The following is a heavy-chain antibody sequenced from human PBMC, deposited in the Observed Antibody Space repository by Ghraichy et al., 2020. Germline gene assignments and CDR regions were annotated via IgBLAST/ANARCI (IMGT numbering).Heavy chain of an antibody. CDR2: ITNKDHSYST. Sequence: LTCTDSGVTFSDHYLDWVRQAPGKGLEWVGRITNKDHSYSTAYGASVKGRFTISRDDSKNSLFLQMNSLKTEDTAIYYCADLGNSAALYWGQGTLVTVSS. J-gene: IGHJ4*02. V-gene: IGHV3-72*01. CDR3: ADLGNSAALY. D-gene: IGHD1-7*01. CDR1: GVTFSDHY.